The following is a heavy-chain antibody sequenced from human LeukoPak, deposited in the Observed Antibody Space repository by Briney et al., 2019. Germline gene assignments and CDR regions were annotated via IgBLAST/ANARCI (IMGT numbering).Heavy chain of an antibody. CDR1: GYTFTSYG. Sequence: APVKVSCKASGYTFTSYGISWVRQAPGQGLEWMGWISAYNGNTNYAQKLQGRVTMTTDTSTSTAYMELRSLRSDDTAVYYCARDLPIAGYSYGYLVQTRYYFDYWGQGTLVTVSS. CDR3: ARDLPIAGYSYGYLVQTRYYFDY. D-gene: IGHD5-18*01. V-gene: IGHV1-18*01. J-gene: IGHJ4*02. CDR2: ISAYNGNT.